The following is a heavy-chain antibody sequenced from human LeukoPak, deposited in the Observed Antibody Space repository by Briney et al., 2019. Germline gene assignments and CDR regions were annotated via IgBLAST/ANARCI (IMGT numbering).Heavy chain of an antibody. V-gene: IGHV3-30*04. CDR3: ARGWGDTYSSSWYYFDY. CDR2: ISYDGSNK. CDR1: GFTFSSYA. D-gene: IGHD6-13*01. Sequence: GRSLRLSCAASGFTFSSYAMHWVRQAPGKGLEWVAVISYDGSNKYYADSVKGRFTISRDNSKNTLYLQMNSLRAEDTAVYYCARGWGDTYSSSWYYFDYWGQGTLVTVSS. J-gene: IGHJ4*02.